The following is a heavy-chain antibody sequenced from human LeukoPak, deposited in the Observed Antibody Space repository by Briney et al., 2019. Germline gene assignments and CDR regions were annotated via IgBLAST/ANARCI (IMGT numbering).Heavy chain of an antibody. CDR2: LYSDGNT. CDR1: GFTFITND. J-gene: IGHJ6*03. V-gene: IGHV3-53*01. CDR3: ARDVRGYCSGTSCYGGYYYYMDV. Sequence: PGGSLRLSCAASGFTFITNDMTWVRQAPGKGLEWVSVLYSDGNTKYADSVQGRFTISRDNSKNTLYLEMNSLRAEDTAVYYCARDVRGYCSGTSCYGGYYYYMDVWGKGTTVTVSS. D-gene: IGHD2-2*01.